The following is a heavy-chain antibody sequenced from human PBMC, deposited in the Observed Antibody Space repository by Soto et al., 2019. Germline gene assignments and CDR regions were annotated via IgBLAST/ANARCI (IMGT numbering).Heavy chain of an antibody. CDR2: INPNSGGT. V-gene: IGHV1-2*04. CDR1: GYTFTGYY. D-gene: IGHD3-9*01. CDR3: ARGYEYSSSSKPYYDILTGYYISGMDHGTQYYFDY. J-gene: IGHJ4*02. Sequence: GASVKVSCKASGYTFTGYYMHWVRQAPGQGLEWMGWINPNSGGTNYAQKFQGWVTMTGDTSISTAYMELSRLRSDDTAVYYCARGYEYSSSSKPYYDILTGYYISGMDHGTQYYFDYWGQGTLVTVSS.